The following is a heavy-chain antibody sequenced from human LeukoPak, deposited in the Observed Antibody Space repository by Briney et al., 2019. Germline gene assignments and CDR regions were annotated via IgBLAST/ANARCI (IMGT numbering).Heavy chain of an antibody. J-gene: IGHJ4*02. V-gene: IGHV4-34*01. CDR3: ASTERCSTTCPLDY. CDR2: INHSGST. CDR1: GGSFSGYY. D-gene: IGHD2-2*01. Sequence: SETLSLTCAVYGGSFSGYYWSWIRQPPGKGLGWIGEINHSGSTNYNPSLKSRVTISLDTSMKKFSLKLNSVTAADTAVYYCASTERCSTTCPLDYWGQGTLVTVSS.